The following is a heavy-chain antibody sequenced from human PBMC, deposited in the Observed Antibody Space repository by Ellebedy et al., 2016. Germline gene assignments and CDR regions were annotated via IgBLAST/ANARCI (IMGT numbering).Heavy chain of an antibody. D-gene: IGHD5-18*01. V-gene: IGHV4-31*03. J-gene: IGHJ3*02. CDR3: ARERRGYSYGRDAFDI. CDR2: IYYSGST. Sequence: SETLSLXCTVSGGSISSGGYYWSWIRQHPGKGLEWIGYIYYSGSTYYNPSLKSRVTISVDTSKNQFSLKLSSVTAADTAVYYCARERRGYSYGRDAFDIWGQGTMVTVSS. CDR1: GGSISSGGYY.